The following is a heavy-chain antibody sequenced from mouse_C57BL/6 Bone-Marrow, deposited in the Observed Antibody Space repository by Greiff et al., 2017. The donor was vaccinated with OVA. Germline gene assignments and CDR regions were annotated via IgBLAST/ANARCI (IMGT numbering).Heavy chain of an antibody. CDR3: ASAVFAY. CDR1: GYTFTSYW. Sequence: VKLQQPGAELVKPGASVKLSCKASGYTFTSYWMQLVKQKPGQGLEWIGEIDPSDSYTNYNQKFKGKATLTVDTSSSTAYMQLSSLTSEDSAVYYCASAVFAYWGQGTLVTVSA. V-gene: IGHV1-50*01. CDR2: IDPSDSYT. J-gene: IGHJ3*01.